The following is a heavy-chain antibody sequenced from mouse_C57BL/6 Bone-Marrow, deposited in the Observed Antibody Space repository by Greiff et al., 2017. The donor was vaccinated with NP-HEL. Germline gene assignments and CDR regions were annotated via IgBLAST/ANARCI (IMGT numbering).Heavy chain of an antibody. CDR2: IDPSDSYT. J-gene: IGHJ2*01. Sequence: QVQLQQPGAELVKPGASVKLSCKASGYTFTSYWMQWVKQRPGQGLEWIGEIDPSDSYTNYNQKFKGKATLTVDTSSSTAYMQLSSLTSEDSAVYYCARKESGRADYWGQGTTLTVSS. CDR1: GYTFTSYW. CDR3: ARKESGRADY. D-gene: IGHD1-3*01. V-gene: IGHV1-50*01.